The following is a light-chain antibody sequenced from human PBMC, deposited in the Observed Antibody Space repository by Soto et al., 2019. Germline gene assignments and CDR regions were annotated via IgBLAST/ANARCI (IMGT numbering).Light chain of an antibody. J-gene: IGKJ4*01. CDR1: QSVYSN. Sequence: EIVMTQSPVTLSVSPGEGVTLSCRASQSVYSNLAWYQQKPGQAPRLLIHDASARATDIPARFSGRGSGTDFTITVSRLQSEDFAVYYCQKYNNWPLTFGGGTKVEIK. CDR2: DAS. V-gene: IGKV3-15*01. CDR3: QKYNNWPLT.